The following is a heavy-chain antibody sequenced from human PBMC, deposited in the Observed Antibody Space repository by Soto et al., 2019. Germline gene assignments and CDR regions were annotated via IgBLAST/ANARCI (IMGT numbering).Heavy chain of an antibody. V-gene: IGHV3-74*01. CDR3: VTGWSDY. Sequence: GGSLRLSSVVSGFSFSSSWMHWVRQTPRKGLVWVSRINSDGSYTNYADSVKGRFTTSRDNAKNMLFLQMNSLRAEDTALYYCVTGWSDYWGQGTLVTVSS. J-gene: IGHJ4*02. CDR1: GFSFSSSW. D-gene: IGHD2-15*01. CDR2: INSDGSYT.